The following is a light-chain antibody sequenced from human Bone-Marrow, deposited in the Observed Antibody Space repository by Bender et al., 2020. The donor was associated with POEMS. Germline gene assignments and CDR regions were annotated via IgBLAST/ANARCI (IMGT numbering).Light chain of an antibody. J-gene: IGLJ1*01. CDR2: EVT. Sequence: QSALTQPASVSGSPGQSITISCTGISSDIGSYNLVSWYQQHPGKAPKLMIYEVTQRPSGVSHRFSGSKSDTTASLTISGLQAEDEADYYCCSYARNDTLQFVFGTGTKVTVL. V-gene: IGLV2-23*01. CDR3: CSYARNDTLQFV. CDR1: SSDIGSYNL.